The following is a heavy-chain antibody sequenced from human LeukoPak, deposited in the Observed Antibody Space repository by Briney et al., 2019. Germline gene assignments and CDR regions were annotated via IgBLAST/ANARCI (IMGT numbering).Heavy chain of an antibody. J-gene: IGHJ6*03. CDR2: IRSGGGYT. V-gene: IGHV3-23*01. Sequence: PGGSLRLSCAASGFTFSSYAMSWVRQAPGKGLEWVSTIRSGGGYTYYADSVKGRFTISRDNSKNTQYLQMNSLRAEDTAVYNCAKSLYYYYYMDVWGKGTTVTVSS. CDR1: GFTFSSYA. CDR3: AKSLYYYYYMDV.